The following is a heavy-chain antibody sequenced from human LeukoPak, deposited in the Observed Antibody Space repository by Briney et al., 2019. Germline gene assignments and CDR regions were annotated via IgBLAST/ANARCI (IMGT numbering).Heavy chain of an antibody. V-gene: IGHV3-30-3*01. D-gene: IGHD2-2*01. CDR3: ARDRVQLLSD. CDR1: GFTFSSYA. Sequence: GGSLRLSCAASGFTFSSYAMHWVRQAPGKGLEWVAVISYDGSNKYYADSVKGRFTISRDNSKNTLYLQMNSLRAEDTAVYYCARDRVQLLSDWGQGTLVTVSS. CDR2: ISYDGSNK. J-gene: IGHJ4*02.